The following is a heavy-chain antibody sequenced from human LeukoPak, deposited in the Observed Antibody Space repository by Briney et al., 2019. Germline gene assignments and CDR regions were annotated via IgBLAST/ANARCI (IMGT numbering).Heavy chain of an antibody. D-gene: IGHD1-7*01. CDR2: ISSSSSYI. V-gene: IGHV3-21*01. CDR3: ARAHNWKYGTFDY. CDR1: GFTFSSYS. J-gene: IGHJ4*02. Sequence: GGSLRLSCAASGFTFSSYSMNWVRQAPGKGLEWVSSISSSSSYIYYADSVKGRFTISRDNAKNLLYLQMNSLRAEDTAVYYCARAHNWKYGTFDYWGQGTLVTVSS.